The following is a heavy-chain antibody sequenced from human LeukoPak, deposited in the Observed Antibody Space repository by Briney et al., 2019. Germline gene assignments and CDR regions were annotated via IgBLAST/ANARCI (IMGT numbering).Heavy chain of an antibody. CDR3: ARDLPDIVVVPAAIGNAFDT. V-gene: IGHV1-69*06. CDR1: GGTFSSYA. D-gene: IGHD2-2*02. J-gene: IGHJ3*02. CDR2: IIPIFGTA. Sequence: GASVKVSCKASGGTFSSYAISWVRQAPGQGLEWMGGIIPIFGTANYAQKFQGRVTITADKSTSTAYMELSSLRSEDTAVYYCARDLPDIVVVPAAIGNAFDTWGQGTMVTVSS.